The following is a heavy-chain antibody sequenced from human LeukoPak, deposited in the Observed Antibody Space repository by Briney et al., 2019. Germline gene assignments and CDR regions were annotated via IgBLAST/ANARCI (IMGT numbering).Heavy chain of an antibody. V-gene: IGHV1-69*05. Sequence: ASVKVSCKASGGTFISYAISWVRQAPGQGLEWMGGIIPIFGTANYAQKFQGRVTITTDESTSTAYMELSSLRSEDTAVYYCARASGRGYSYYLYYMDVWGKGTTVTVSS. CDR1: GGTFISYA. J-gene: IGHJ6*03. CDR2: IIPIFGTA. CDR3: ARASGRGYSYYLYYMDV. D-gene: IGHD5-18*01.